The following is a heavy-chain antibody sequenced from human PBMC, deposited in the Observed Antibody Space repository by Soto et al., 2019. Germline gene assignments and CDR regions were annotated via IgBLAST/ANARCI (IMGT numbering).Heavy chain of an antibody. CDR2: INPSNST. V-gene: IGHV1-46*03. J-gene: IGHJ4*02. CDR1: GYTFTSYY. D-gene: IGHD2-15*01. CDR3: TSVSCTGGSCYSIDS. Sequence: QVQLVQSGAEVKKPGASVKVSCKASGYTFTSYYMHWVRQAPGQGLEWMGIINPSNSTTYAQKFQGRVTMTRDTSTSTVYMELSSLRSEDTAVYYCTSVSCTGGSCYSIDSWGQGTLVTVSS.